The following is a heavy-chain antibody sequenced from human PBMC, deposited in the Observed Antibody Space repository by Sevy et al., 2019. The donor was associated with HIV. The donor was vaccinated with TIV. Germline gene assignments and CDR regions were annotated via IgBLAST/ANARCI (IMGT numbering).Heavy chain of an antibody. D-gene: IGHD1-26*01. V-gene: IGHV3-30*18. J-gene: IGHJ6*02. CDR1: GFSFSYYG. Sequence: GGSLRLSCIGSGFSFSYYGIHWVRQSPGKGLDWVALISHDGINEYYADSVKGRFTISRDNSKNTVYLEMNSLRNEDTAIYFCANVYSGSYSHSYLYALDVWGQGTTVTVSS. CDR2: ISHDGINE. CDR3: ANVYSGSYSHSYLYALDV.